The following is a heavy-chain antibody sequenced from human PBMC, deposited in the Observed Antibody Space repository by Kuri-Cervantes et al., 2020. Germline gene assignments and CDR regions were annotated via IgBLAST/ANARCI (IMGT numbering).Heavy chain of an antibody. J-gene: IGHJ6*02. CDR3: AKQVYYGSGSYSHYYGMDV. D-gene: IGHD3-10*01. CDR2: ISGSGGST. CDR1: GFTFSSYA. V-gene: IGHV3-23*01. Sequence: GGSLRLCCAASGFTFSSYAMSWVRQAPGKGLEWVSAISGSGGSTYYADSVKGRFTISRDNSKNSLYLQMNSLRAEDTAVYYCAKQVYYGSGSYSHYYGMDVWGQGTTVTVSS.